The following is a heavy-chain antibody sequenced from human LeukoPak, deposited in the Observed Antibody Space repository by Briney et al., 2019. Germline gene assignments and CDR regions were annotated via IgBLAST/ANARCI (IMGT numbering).Heavy chain of an antibody. J-gene: IGHJ5*02. CDR1: GGSFSGYY. Sequence: SETLSLTSAVYGGSFSGYYWSWIRQPPGKGLEWIGEIDHTGSTTYNPSLKSRVTISVYTSKNQLSLKLSSVSAADTALYYCALDLTPFYDFWSGYYETWGQGTLVTASS. CDR2: IDHTGST. V-gene: IGHV4-34*01. D-gene: IGHD3-3*01. CDR3: ALDLTPFYDFWSGYYET.